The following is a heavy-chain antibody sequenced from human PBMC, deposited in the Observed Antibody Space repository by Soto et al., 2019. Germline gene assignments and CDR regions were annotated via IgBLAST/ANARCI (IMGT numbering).Heavy chain of an antibody. D-gene: IGHD1-7*01. J-gene: IGHJ4*02. CDR1: GDTITSFS. CDR2: ISTTGST. CDR3: EGESGENWSYEAY. V-gene: IGHV4-4*07. Sequence: SETLSLTCTVSGDTITSFSWNWIRQSAGKGLEWIGRISTTGSTHYNPSLESRVTMSLDTSKNQFSLKLTSVTAADTAVYYCEGESGENWSYEAYWGQGTLVTVSS.